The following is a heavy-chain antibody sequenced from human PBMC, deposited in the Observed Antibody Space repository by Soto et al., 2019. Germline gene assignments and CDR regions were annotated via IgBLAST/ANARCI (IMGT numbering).Heavy chain of an antibody. D-gene: IGHD6-25*01. CDR2: ISYDGSNK. CDR1: AVPFSSYG. V-gene: IGHV3-30*18. Sequence: GGALSLYCGASAVPFSSYGRDGERQAPGRGLERVAVISYDGSNKYYADSVKGRFTISRDNSKNTLYLQMNSLRAEDTAVYYCAKDRGIAAAGPVRYYYYYGMDFWGKGTTVTAPQ. J-gene: IGHJ6*04. CDR3: AKDRGIAAAGPVRYYYYYGMDF.